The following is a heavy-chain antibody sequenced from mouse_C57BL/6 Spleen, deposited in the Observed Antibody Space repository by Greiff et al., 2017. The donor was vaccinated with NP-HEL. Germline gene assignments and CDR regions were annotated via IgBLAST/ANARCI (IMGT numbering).Heavy chain of an antibody. CDR2: IYPGGGYT. J-gene: IGHJ2*01. CDR3: ARGYYGSSYYFDY. D-gene: IGHD1-1*01. Sequence: LQESGAELVRPGTSVKMSCKASGYTFTNYWIGWAKQRPGHGLEWIGDIYPGGGYTNYNEKFKGKATLTADKSSSTAYMQFSSLTSEDSAIYYCARGYYGSSYYFDYWGQGTTLTVSS. CDR1: GYTFTNYW. V-gene: IGHV1-63*01.